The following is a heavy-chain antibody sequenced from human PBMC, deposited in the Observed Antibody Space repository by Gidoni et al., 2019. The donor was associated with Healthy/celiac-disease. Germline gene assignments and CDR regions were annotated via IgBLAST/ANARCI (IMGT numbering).Heavy chain of an antibody. J-gene: IGHJ4*02. Sequence: QVQLVESGGGVVQPVRSLRLSCAASGFTFSSYAMHWVRQAPGKGLEWVAVISYDGSNKYYADSVKGRFTISRDNSKNTLYLQMNSLRAEDTAVYYCARGRLYSGYDFGYWGQGTLVTVSS. CDR1: GFTFSSYA. CDR2: ISYDGSNK. CDR3: ARGRLYSGYDFGY. D-gene: IGHD5-12*01. V-gene: IGHV3-30*04.